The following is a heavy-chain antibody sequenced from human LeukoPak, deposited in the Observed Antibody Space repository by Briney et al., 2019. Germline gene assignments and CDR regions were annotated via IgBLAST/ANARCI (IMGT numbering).Heavy chain of an antibody. Sequence: PSETLSLTCTVSGSSISSYYWNWLRQPPGKGLEWIAYIYYTGSTDYNPSLKSRVTISVDKSKNQFSLKLTSVTAADTAVYYCARTYQRLFDYWGQGTLVTVSS. CDR2: IYYTGST. J-gene: IGHJ4*02. CDR3: ARTYQRLFDY. CDR1: GSSISSYY. D-gene: IGHD2-2*01. V-gene: IGHV4-59*01.